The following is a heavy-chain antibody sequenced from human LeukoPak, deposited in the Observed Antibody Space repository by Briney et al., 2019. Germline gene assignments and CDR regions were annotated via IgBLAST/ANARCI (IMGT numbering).Heavy chain of an antibody. CDR1: AFTFSSYA. Sequence: SGGFLRLSCAASAFTFSSYAMSWVRQAPGKGLEWVSAISGGGGSTFYADSVKGRFTISRDNSKNTLFMQMNSLRADDTAVYYCAKEGAAVGQGYFQHWGQGTLVTVSS. CDR2: ISGGGGST. J-gene: IGHJ1*01. V-gene: IGHV3-23*01. CDR3: AKEGAAVGQGYFQH. D-gene: IGHD6-13*01.